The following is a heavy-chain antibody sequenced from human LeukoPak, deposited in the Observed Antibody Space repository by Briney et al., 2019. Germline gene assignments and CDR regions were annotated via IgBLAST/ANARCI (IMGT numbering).Heavy chain of an antibody. Sequence: SETLSLTCRVSGASINSGSNYWGWIRQPPGKTLEWIGSIYSSGSTYYNPSLKSRVIIMIDTPKNHFSLTLSSVTAADTAVYYCARSRVWGSYRSPGIDYWGQGTLVTVSS. D-gene: IGHD3-16*02. V-gene: IGHV4-39*07. CDR2: IYSSGST. CDR1: GASINSGSNY. J-gene: IGHJ4*02. CDR3: ARSRVWGSYRSPGIDY.